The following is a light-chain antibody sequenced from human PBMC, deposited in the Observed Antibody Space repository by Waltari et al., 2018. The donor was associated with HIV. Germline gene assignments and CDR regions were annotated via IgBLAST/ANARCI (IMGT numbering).Light chain of an antibody. CDR3: QQSYSTPGYT. J-gene: IGKJ2*01. CDR1: QNIDKS. V-gene: IGKV1-39*01. Sequence: DIQMTQSPSSLSASVGDRVTFTCRASQNIDKSLNWYQQKPGKAPTVLVYASSNLQSGVPSRFSGSGSGTDFTLSISSLQPEDFATYYCQQSYSTPGYTFGQGTKLEIK. CDR2: ASS.